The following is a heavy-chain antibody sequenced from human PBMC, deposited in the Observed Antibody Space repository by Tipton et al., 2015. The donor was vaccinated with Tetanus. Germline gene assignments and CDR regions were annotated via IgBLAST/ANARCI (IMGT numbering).Heavy chain of an antibody. CDR2: INPNSGDT. Sequence: QLVQSGAEVKKPGASMKVSCKASGYTFTGYYVHWVRQAPGQGLEWMGRINPNSGDTNYAQKFQGRVTMTRDTSISTAYMELSRLRSDDTAVYYCARGASYGPDYYYGMDVWGQGTTVTVSS. CDR1: GYTFTGYY. D-gene: IGHD5-18*01. CDR3: ARGASYGPDYYYGMDV. V-gene: IGHV1-2*06. J-gene: IGHJ6*02.